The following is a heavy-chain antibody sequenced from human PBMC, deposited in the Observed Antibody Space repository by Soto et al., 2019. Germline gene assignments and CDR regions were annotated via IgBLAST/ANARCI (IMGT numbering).Heavy chain of an antibody. Sequence: QVQLVQSGAEEKKPGASVKVSCKASGYTFTSYAMHWVRQAPGQRLEWMGWINAGNGNTKYSQKIQGRVTITRDTSASIAYLELSSLRSEDTAVYYCARSSGYYFIDDYWGQGTLVTVSS. D-gene: IGHD3-22*01. V-gene: IGHV1-3*05. CDR2: INAGNGNT. CDR1: GYTFTSYA. J-gene: IGHJ4*02. CDR3: ARSSGYYFIDDY.